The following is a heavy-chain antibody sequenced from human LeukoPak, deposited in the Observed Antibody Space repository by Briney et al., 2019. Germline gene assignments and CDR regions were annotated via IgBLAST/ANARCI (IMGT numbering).Heavy chain of an antibody. V-gene: IGHV1-2*02. J-gene: IGHJ4*02. Sequence: ASVKVSCKASGYTFTGYYMHWVRQAPGQGLEWMGWINPNSGGTNYAQKFQGRVTMTRDTSISTAYMELSRLRSDDTAVYYCARAYYGSGSYYNGPAGYWGQGTLVTVSS. D-gene: IGHD3-10*01. CDR3: ARAYYGSGSYYNGPAGY. CDR2: INPNSGGT. CDR1: GYTFTGYY.